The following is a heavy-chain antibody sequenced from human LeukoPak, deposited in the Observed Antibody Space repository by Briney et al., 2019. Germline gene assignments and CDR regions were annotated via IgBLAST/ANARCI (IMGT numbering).Heavy chain of an antibody. J-gene: IGHJ6*03. Sequence: SETLSLTCTVSGGSISSYYWSWIRQPPGKGLEWIGYIYTSGSTNYNPSLKSRVTISVDTSKNQFSLKLSSVTAADTAVYYCARRRPYCYMDVWGKGTTVTVSS. CDR2: IYTSGST. CDR1: GGSISSYY. CDR3: ARRRPYCYMDV. V-gene: IGHV4-4*09.